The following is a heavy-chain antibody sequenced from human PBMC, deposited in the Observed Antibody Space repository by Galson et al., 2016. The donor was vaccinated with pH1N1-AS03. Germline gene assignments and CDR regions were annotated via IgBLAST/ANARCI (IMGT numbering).Heavy chain of an antibody. V-gene: IGHV1-3*01. D-gene: IGHD3-16*01. CDR1: GYTFTTHA. CDR2: INADSGNT. Sequence: SVKVSCKASGYTFTTHAMHCVRQAPGQRLEWMGWINADSGNTKHSQKFQGRVTITSGTSASTAYMELSSLRSEDTTVYYCARGAQGAPSYFDYWGQGTLVTVSS. J-gene: IGHJ4*02. CDR3: ARGAQGAPSYFDY.